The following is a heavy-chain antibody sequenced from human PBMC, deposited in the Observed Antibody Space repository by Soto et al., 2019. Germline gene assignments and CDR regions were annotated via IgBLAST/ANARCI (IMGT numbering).Heavy chain of an antibody. Sequence: ASVKVSCKASGYTFTGYYMHWVRQAPGQGLEWMGWINPNSGGTNYAQKFQGRVTMTRDTSISTDYMELSRLRSDDTAVYYCARVKIAAAGITLDYWGQGTLVTVYS. CDR2: INPNSGGT. CDR3: ARVKIAAAGITLDY. J-gene: IGHJ4*02. CDR1: GYTFTGYY. V-gene: IGHV1-2*02. D-gene: IGHD6-13*01.